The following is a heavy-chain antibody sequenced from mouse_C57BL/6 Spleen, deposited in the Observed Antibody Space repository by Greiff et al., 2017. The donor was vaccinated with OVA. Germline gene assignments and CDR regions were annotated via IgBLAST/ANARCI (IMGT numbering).Heavy chain of an antibody. CDR3: AREGYYGSSYVWYFDV. D-gene: IGHD1-1*01. Sequence: VQLQESDAELVKPGASVKISCKVSGYTFTDHTIHWMKQRPEQGLEWIGYIYPRDGSTKYNEKFKGKATLTADKSSSTAYMQLNSLTSEDSAVYFCAREGYYGSSYVWYFDVWGTGTTVTVSS. V-gene: IGHV1-78*01. CDR1: GYTFTDHT. CDR2: IYPRDGST. J-gene: IGHJ1*03.